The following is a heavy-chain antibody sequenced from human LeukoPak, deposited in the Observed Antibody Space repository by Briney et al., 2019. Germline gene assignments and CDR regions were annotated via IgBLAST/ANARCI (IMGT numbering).Heavy chain of an antibody. Sequence: QAGGSLRLSCAASGFTVSSNYMSWVRQAPGKGLEWVSIIYNDGRTFYADSVKDRFTMSRDNSKNTIYLQMNSLRAEDTAVYYCARDSFHTYWGQGTLVTVSS. CDR1: GFTVSSNY. V-gene: IGHV3-66*01. J-gene: IGHJ4*02. CDR2: IYNDGRT. CDR3: ARDSFHTY. D-gene: IGHD3-16*01.